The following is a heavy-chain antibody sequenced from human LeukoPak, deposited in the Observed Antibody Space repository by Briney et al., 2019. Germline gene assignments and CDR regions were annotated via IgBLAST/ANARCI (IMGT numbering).Heavy chain of an antibody. D-gene: IGHD2-15*01. J-gene: IGHJ5*02. CDR3: ARGGIVVVDRWFDP. CDR2: INHSGST. V-gene: IGHV4-34*01. Sequence: PSETLSLTCAVYGGSFSGYYWSWIRQPPGKGLEWIGEINHSGSTNYNPSLKSRVTISVDTSKSQFSLKLSSVTAADTAVYYCARGGIVVVDRWFDPWGQGTLVTVSS. CDR1: GGSFSGYY.